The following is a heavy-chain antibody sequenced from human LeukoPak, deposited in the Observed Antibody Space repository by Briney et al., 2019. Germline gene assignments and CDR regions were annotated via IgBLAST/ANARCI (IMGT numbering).Heavy chain of an antibody. V-gene: IGHV3-23*01. D-gene: IGHD4-17*01. J-gene: IGHJ4*02. CDR3: ARDRDGDEDFDY. CDR1: GFTFSSYA. Sequence: GGSLRLSCAASGFTFSSYAMSWVRRAPGKGLEWLSHTSVNGAVTTYADSVKGRFTISSDTAKNSLYLQLNSLTVGDTAMYYCARDRDGDEDFDYWGRGTLVTVSS. CDR2: TSVNGAVT.